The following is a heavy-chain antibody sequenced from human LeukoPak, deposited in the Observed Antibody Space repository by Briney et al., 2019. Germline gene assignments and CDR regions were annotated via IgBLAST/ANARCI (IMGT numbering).Heavy chain of an antibody. D-gene: IGHD3-10*01. CDR3: AREVRGAPHA. CDR2: IYYSGST. Sequence: SETPSLTCTVSGGSISSYYWSWIRQPPGKGLEWIGYIYYSGSTNYNPSPKSRVTISVDTSKNQFSLKLSSVTAADTAVYYCAREVRGAPHAWGQGTLVTVSS. J-gene: IGHJ4*02. V-gene: IGHV4-59*12. CDR1: GGSISSYY.